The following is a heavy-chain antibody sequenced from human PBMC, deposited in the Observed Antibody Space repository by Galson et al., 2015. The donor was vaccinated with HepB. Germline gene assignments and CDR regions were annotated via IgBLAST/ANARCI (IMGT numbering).Heavy chain of an antibody. CDR2: IYYSGST. CDR3: ARVRIMITFGGVIVPTPHGMDV. Sequence: LSCAASGFTFSDYYMSWIRQHPGKGLEWIGYIYYSGSTYYNPSLKSRVTISVDTSKNQFSLKLSSVTAADTAVYYCARVRIMITFGGVIVPTPHGMDVWGQGTTVTVSS. CDR1: GFTFSDYY. J-gene: IGHJ6*02. D-gene: IGHD3-16*02. V-gene: IGHV4-31*02.